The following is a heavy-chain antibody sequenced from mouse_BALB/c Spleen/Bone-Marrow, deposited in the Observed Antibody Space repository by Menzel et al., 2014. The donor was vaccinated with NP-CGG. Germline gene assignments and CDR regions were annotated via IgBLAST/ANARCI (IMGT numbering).Heavy chain of an antibody. D-gene: IGHD2-3*01. Sequence: VQLQHSGAELVKPGASVKLSCTASGFNIKDTYMHWVKQRPEQGLEWIGRIDPANGNTKYDPKFQGKATITADTSSNTAHLQLSSLTSEDTAVYYCARRGDGYYAWFAYWGQGTLVTVSA. CDR2: IDPANGNT. CDR3: ARRGDGYYAWFAY. CDR1: GFNIKDTY. J-gene: IGHJ3*01. V-gene: IGHV14-3*02.